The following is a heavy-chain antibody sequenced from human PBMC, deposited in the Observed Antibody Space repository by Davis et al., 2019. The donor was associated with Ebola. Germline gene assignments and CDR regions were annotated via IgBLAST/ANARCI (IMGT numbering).Heavy chain of an antibody. CDR2: IYYSGST. CDR1: GGSISSSSYY. Sequence: PSETLSLTCTVSGGSISSSSYYWGWIRQPPGKGLEWIGSIYYSGSTYYNPSLKSRVTISVDTSKNQFSLKLSSVTAADTAVYYCARTAVIFRAFDIWGQGTMVTVSS. V-gene: IGHV4-39*01. J-gene: IGHJ3*02. CDR3: ARTAVIFRAFDI. D-gene: IGHD2-21*01.